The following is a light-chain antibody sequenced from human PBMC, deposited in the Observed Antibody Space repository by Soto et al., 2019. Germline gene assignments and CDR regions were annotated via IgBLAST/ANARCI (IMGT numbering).Light chain of an antibody. J-gene: IGKJ2*01. Sequence: QMSQSPSSLADSVGDRVTITCRASEIINNYLNWYQQKPGQAPKLLIYGASILQGGVPSRFSGGASGTDYTLTINSLQPEDFATYSCQQSYSTPRMYTFGQGTKLEI. CDR3: QQSYSTPRMYT. CDR1: EIINNY. CDR2: GAS. V-gene: IGKV1-39*01.